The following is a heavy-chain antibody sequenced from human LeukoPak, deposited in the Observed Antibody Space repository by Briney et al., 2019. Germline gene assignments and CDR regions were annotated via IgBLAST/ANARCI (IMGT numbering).Heavy chain of an antibody. V-gene: IGHV1-2*02. J-gene: IGHJ4*02. CDR2: INPNNGDT. Sequence: ASVKVSCKTSGYTFTGYYMHWVRQAPGQGLEWMGWINPNNGDTKYAQKFLGRVTMTRDTSISTAYMELRSLRSDDTAVYYCARDVRDRYCSSTSCHPFDYWGQGTLVTVSS. CDR3: ARDVRDRYCSSTSCHPFDY. CDR1: GYTFTGYY. D-gene: IGHD2-2*01.